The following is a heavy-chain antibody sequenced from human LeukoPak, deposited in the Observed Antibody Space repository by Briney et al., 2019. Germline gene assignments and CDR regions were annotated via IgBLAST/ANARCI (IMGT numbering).Heavy chain of an antibody. Sequence: SETLSLTCAVYGGSFSGYYWSWIRQPPGKGLEWIGEINHSGSTNYNPSLKSRVTISVDTSKNQFSLKLSSVTAADTAVYYCARDPRISSACYFDYWSQGTLVTVSS. J-gene: IGHJ4*02. CDR3: ARDPRISSACYFDY. D-gene: IGHD6-25*01. CDR1: GGSFSGYY. CDR2: INHSGST. V-gene: IGHV4-34*01.